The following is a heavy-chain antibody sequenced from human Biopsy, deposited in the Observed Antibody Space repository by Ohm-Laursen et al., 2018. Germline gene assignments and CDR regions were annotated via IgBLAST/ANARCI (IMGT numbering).Heavy chain of an antibody. Sequence: GTLSLTCTVSGGSVSSNVAYWAWIRQPPGKGLESIGSIFYSGITFYNPSLKSRVTISIDTSTNQFSLKVSSVTAADTALYFCARHPTGFWFDPWGQGTLVTVPS. CDR1: GGSVSSNVAY. V-gene: IGHV4-39*01. CDR3: ARHPTGFWFDP. J-gene: IGHJ5*02. CDR2: IFYSGIT.